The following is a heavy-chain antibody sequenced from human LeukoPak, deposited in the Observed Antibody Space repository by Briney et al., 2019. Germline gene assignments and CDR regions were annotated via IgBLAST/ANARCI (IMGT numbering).Heavy chain of an antibody. Sequence: GGSLRLSCAASGFTFSSYAMSWVRQAPGKGLEWVSAISGSGGSTYYADSVKGRFTISRDNSKNTLYLQMSSLRAEDTAVYYCAKAVVVPAAIAGPNFDYWGQGTLVTVSS. V-gene: IGHV3-23*01. CDR3: AKAVVVPAAIAGPNFDY. CDR1: GFTFSSYA. CDR2: ISGSGGST. D-gene: IGHD2-2*01. J-gene: IGHJ4*02.